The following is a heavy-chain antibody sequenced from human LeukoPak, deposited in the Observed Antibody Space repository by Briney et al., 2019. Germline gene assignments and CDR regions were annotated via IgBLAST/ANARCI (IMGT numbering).Heavy chain of an antibody. V-gene: IGHV3-74*01. CDR1: GFTFSNFA. D-gene: IGHD1-1*01. Sequence: GGSLRLSCAASGFTFSNFALSWVRQAPGKGLVWLSRISGDGSSTSYADSVKGRFTISRDNSKNTLYLQMNSLRVEDTAVYYCARDLGVHGWQTPLDSWGQGTLVTVSA. J-gene: IGHJ4*02. CDR3: ARDLGVHGWQTPLDS. CDR2: ISGDGSST.